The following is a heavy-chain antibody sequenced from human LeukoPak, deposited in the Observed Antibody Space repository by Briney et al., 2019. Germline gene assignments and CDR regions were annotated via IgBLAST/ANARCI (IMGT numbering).Heavy chain of an antibody. CDR3: ARDWELRWHQGALDF. Sequence: ASVKVSCKASGYSFNSQGMNWVRQAPGQGLEWMGWINPKNGETTYAQNFQGRVTMTRDTSINTAYMQLSGLRSDDTAVYYCARDWELRWHQGALDFWGQGTVVTVSS. CDR1: GYSFNSQG. CDR2: INPKNGET. D-gene: IGHD3-3*01. V-gene: IGHV1-2*02. J-gene: IGHJ4*02.